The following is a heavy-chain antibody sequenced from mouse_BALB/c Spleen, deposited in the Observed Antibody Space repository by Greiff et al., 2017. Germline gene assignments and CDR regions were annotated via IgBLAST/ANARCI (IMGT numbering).Heavy chain of an antibody. CDR2: INPSNGGT. CDR1: GYTFTSYY. CDR3: TSPHYGSSPWFAY. J-gene: IGHJ3*01. V-gene: IGHV1S81*02. D-gene: IGHD1-1*01. Sequence: VQLQQSGAELVKPGASVKLSCKASGYTFTSYYMYWVKQRPGQGLEWIGEINPSNGGTNFNEKFKSKATLTVDNSSSTAYMQLSSLTSEDSAVYYCTSPHYGSSPWFAYWGQGTLVTVSA.